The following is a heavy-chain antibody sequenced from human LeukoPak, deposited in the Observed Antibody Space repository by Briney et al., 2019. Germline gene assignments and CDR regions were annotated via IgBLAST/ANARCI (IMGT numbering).Heavy chain of an antibody. V-gene: IGHV4-39*07. J-gene: IGHJ4*02. Sequence: PSETLSLTCTVSGGSISSSSYYWGWIRQPPGKGLEWIGSIYYSGSTYYNPSLKSRVTISVDKSKNQFSLKLSSVTAADTAVYYCARAHDDFWSGYFDYWGQGTLVTVSS. CDR1: GGSISSSSYY. CDR2: IYYSGST. D-gene: IGHD3-3*01. CDR3: ARAHDDFWSGYFDY.